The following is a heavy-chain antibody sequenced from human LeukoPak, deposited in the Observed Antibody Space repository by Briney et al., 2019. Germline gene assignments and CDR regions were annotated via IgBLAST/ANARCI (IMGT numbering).Heavy chain of an antibody. CDR2: IIPIFGTA. CDR3: ASYGSGSYFDY. J-gene: IGHJ4*02. Sequence: SVKVSCKASGGTFSSYAISWVRQAPGQGLEWMGRIIPIFGTANYAQKFQGRVTITTDESTSTAYMELSSLRSEDTAVYCCASYGSGSYFDYWGQGTLVTVSS. V-gene: IGHV1-69*05. CDR1: GGTFSSYA. D-gene: IGHD3-10*01.